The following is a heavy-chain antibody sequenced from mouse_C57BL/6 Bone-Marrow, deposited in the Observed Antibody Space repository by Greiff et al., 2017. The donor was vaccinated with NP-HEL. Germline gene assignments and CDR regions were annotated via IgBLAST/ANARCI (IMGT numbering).Heavy chain of an antibody. Sequence: EVQLQQSGAELVKPGASVKLSCTASGFNIKDYYMHWVKQRTEQGLEWIGRIDPEDGEIKYAPKFQGKATITADTSSNTACLQLTSLTSEDTAVYYCARKYCSSTYYFDYWGQGTTLTVSS. CDR1: GFNIKDYY. V-gene: IGHV14-2*01. CDR3: ARKYCSSTYYFDY. J-gene: IGHJ2*01. D-gene: IGHD1-1*01. CDR2: IDPEDGEI.